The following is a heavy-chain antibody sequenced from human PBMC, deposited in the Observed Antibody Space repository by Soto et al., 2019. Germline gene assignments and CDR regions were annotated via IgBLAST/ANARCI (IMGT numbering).Heavy chain of an antibody. CDR3: ARDMDSSGWYSKYFDY. V-gene: IGHV1-69*05. CDR1: GGTLSSYA. Sequence: SAKVTCKDSGGTLSSYAISWVRQAPGQGLEWMGGIIPIFGTANYAQKFQGRVTMTRDTSISTAYMELSRLRSDDTAVYYCARDMDSSGWYSKYFDYWGQGTLVTVSS. J-gene: IGHJ4*02. CDR2: IIPIFGTA. D-gene: IGHD6-19*01.